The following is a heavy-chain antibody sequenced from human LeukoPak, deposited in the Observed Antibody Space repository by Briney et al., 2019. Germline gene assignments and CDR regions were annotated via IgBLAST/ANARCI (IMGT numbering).Heavy chain of an antibody. J-gene: IGHJ4*02. CDR2: IIPIFGTA. CDR3: ARPSYRRSGDFGY. Sequence: SVKVSCKASGGTFSSYAISWVRQAPGQGLEWMGGIIPIFGTANYAQKFQGRVTITTDESTSTAYMELRSLRSDDTAVYYCARPSYRRSGDFGYWGQGTLVTVSS. V-gene: IGHV1-69*05. CDR1: GGTFSSYA. D-gene: IGHD7-27*01.